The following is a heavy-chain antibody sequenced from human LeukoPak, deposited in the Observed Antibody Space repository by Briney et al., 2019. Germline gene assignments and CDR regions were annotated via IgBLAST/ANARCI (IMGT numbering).Heavy chain of an antibody. CDR2: INHSGST. D-gene: IGHD6-6*01. Sequence: SETLSLTCAVYGGSFSGYYWSWIRQPPGKGLEWIGEINHSGSTNYNPSLKSRVTISVDTSRNQFSLKLSSVTAADTAVYYCARGSGQIAARPSYFDYWGQGTLVTVSS. V-gene: IGHV4-34*01. J-gene: IGHJ4*02. CDR1: GGSFSGYY. CDR3: ARGSGQIAARPSYFDY.